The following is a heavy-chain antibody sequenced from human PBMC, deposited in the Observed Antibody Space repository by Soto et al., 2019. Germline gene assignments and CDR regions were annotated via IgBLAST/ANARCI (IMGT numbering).Heavy chain of an antibody. D-gene: IGHD3-3*01. CDR1: GFTVSSNY. Sequence: GGSLRLSCAASGFTVSSNYMSWVRQAPGKGLEWVSVIYSGGSTYYADSVKGRFTISRDNSKNTLYLQMNSLRAEDTAAYYCARGHYDFWSGYLGYYFDYWGQGTLVTVSS. CDR3: ARGHYDFWSGYLGYYFDY. V-gene: IGHV3-53*01. J-gene: IGHJ4*02. CDR2: IYSGGST.